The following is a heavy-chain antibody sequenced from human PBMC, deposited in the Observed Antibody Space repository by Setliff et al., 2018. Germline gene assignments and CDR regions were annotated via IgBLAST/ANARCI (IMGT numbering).Heavy chain of an antibody. Sequence: PGESLKISCAASGFTFSGSEIHWVHQASGKGLEWVGRIRSKADKYATDYGASAKGRFIISRDDSKKTAYLQMSSLRAEDTAMYYCLLPCTSGWYNWVDPWGQGALVTVS. CDR1: GFTFSGSE. CDR3: LLPCTSGWYNWVDP. D-gene: IGHD6-19*01. V-gene: IGHV3-73*01. CDR2: IRSKADKYAT. J-gene: IGHJ5*02.